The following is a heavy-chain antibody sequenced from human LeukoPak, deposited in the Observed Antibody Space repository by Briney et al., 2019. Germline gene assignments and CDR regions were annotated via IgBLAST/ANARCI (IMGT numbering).Heavy chain of an antibody. D-gene: IGHD3-10*01. CDR2: INPHNGGT. V-gene: IGHV1-2*02. CDR3: ARDYYGSGSYEFDY. Sequence: ASVKVSCKASEYSFTGYYMHWVRQAPGQGPEWMGWINPHNGGTKYADRLQGRVTMTRDTSISTAYMELSRLRSDDTAVYYCARDYYGSGSYEFDYWGQGTQVTVSS. CDR1: EYSFTGYY. J-gene: IGHJ4*02.